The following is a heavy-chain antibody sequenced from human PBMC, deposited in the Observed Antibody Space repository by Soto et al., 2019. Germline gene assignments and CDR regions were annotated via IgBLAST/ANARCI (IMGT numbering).Heavy chain of an antibody. CDR2: IGGSGSNT. CDR3: ARAYYYDSSGYYY. Sequence: GGSLRLSCAASGVHFRSYAMSWVRQAPGKGLEWVSTIGGSGSNTYYADSVKGRFTIFRDNSRNTLYLQMNSLRVEDMAVYYCARAYYYDSSGYYYWGQRLLVTVSP. CDR1: GVHFRSYA. D-gene: IGHD3-22*01. V-gene: IGHV3-23*01. J-gene: IGHJ4*02.